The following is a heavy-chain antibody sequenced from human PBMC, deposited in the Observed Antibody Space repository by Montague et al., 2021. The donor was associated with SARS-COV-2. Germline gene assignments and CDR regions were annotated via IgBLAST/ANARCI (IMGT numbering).Heavy chain of an antibody. CDR3: VRGTHFVGFTRAPGL. J-gene: IGHJ4*02. Sequence: SETLSLTCAVSGGSFNIFSWGWIRQPPGKGLEWVGEVLHSGRTNYNPSLKSRVTISVDTSKNQFSLSLTSVTAADAAMYYCVRGTHFVGFTRAPGLWGQGTLVAVSS. CDR1: GGSFNIFS. D-gene: IGHD2-21*01. V-gene: IGHV4-34*01. CDR2: VLHSGRT.